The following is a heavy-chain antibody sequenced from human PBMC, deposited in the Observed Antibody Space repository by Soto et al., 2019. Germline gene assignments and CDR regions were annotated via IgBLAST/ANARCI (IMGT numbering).Heavy chain of an antibody. V-gene: IGHV5-51*01. CDR1: GYSFTSYW. D-gene: IGHD3-9*01. J-gene: IGHJ3*02. CDR2: IYPGDSDT. CDR3: ARATGLDTSHDAFDI. Sequence: GESLKISCKGSGYSFTSYWIGWVRQMPGKGLEWMGIIYPGDSDTRYSPSFQGQVTISADKSISTAYLQWSGLKASDTAMYYCARATGLDTSHDAFDIWGQGTMVTVSS.